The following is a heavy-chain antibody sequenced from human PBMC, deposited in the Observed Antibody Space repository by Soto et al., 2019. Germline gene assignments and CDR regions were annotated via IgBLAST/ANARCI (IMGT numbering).Heavy chain of an antibody. V-gene: IGHV4-4*02. D-gene: IGHD3-22*01. CDR3: AREVYDSSGYYYLDY. J-gene: IGHJ4*02. CDR1: GGSISSSNG. Sequence: SETLDLTCASSGGSISSSNGWSWVRQPPGKGLEWFGEIYHGGGTNYNPSLKSRVTISVDKPKNQFSLKLSSVTAADTAVYYCAREVYDSSGYYYLDYWGQGTLVTVSS. CDR2: IYHGGGT.